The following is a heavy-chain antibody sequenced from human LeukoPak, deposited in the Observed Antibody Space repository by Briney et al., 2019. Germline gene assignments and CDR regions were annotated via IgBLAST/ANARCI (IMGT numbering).Heavy chain of an antibody. CDR1: GGSISSYY. CDR2: IYYSGST. D-gene: IGHD3-3*01. CDR3: ARAGYSASYYDFWSGYYTGYYYYMDV. J-gene: IGHJ6*03. V-gene: IGHV4-59*01. Sequence: PSETLSLTCTVSGGSISSYYWSWLRQPPGKGLEWIGYIYYSGSTNYNPSLKSRVTISVDTSKNQFSLKLSSVTAADTAVYYCARAGYSASYYDFWSGYYTGYYYYMDVWGKGTTVTVSS.